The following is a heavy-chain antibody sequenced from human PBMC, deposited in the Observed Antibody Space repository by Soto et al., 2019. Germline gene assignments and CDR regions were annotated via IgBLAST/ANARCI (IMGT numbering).Heavy chain of an antibody. CDR2: IGSSSSTI. D-gene: IGHD6-19*01. CDR3: ARSVNIAVAGTGNDY. Sequence: GGSLRLSCAASGFTFSTYSMNWVRQAPGKGLEWVSYIGSSSSTIYYADSVKGRFTISRDNAKNSLYLQMISLKVEDTAVYYCARSVNIAVAGTGNDYWGQGTLVTVSS. V-gene: IGHV3-48*01. J-gene: IGHJ4*02. CDR1: GFTFSTYS.